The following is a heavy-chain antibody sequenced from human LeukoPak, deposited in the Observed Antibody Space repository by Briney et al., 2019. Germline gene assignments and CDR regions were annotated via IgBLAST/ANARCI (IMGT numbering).Heavy chain of an antibody. V-gene: IGHV3-23*01. CDR1: GFTFSSNG. D-gene: IGHD3-22*01. CDR2: ITGSGGNT. J-gene: IGHJ6*03. Sequence: GGSLRLSCAASGFTFSSNGMSWVRQAPGKGLEWVSSITGSGGNTYYADSVKGRFTISRDNSKNTLYLQMNSLRAEDTAVYYCARGDNYYDSSMGVWGKGTTVTISS. CDR3: ARGDNYYDSSMGV.